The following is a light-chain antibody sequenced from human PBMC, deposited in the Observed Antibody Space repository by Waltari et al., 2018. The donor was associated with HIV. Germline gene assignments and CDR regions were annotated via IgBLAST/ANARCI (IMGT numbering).Light chain of an antibody. Sequence: DIQMTQSPSTLSASVGDRVTITCRASQSINTYLAWYQQKPGKAPKLLIYKASSLQGGVPSRFSGSGSGTEFTLTISSLQPDDFASYYCQQYSFYSGTFGQGTKVEIK. V-gene: IGKV1-5*03. CDR1: QSINTY. CDR2: KAS. CDR3: QQYSFYSGT. J-gene: IGKJ1*01.